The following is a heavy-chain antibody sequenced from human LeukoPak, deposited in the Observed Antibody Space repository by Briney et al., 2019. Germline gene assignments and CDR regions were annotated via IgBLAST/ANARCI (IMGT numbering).Heavy chain of an antibody. J-gene: IGHJ4*02. CDR2: INPNSGGT. CDR1: GYTFTGYY. Sequence: ASVKVSCKASGYTFTGYYMHWVRRAPGQGLEWMGRINPNSGGTNYAQKFQGRVTMTRDTSISTAYMELSRLRSDDTAVYYCAREGSTVNGYDCWGQGTLVTVSS. D-gene: IGHD4-17*01. V-gene: IGHV1-2*06. CDR3: AREGSTVNGYDC.